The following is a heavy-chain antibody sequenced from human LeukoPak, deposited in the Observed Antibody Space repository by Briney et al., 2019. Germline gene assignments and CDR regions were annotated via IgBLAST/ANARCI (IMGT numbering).Heavy chain of an antibody. CDR3: AKDRGRYCSGGSCYEFDY. Sequence: GGSLRLSCAASGFAFGNFGMHWVRQAPGKGLEWVAVISYVGTDKYYADSVKGRSTVSRDNSKNTLYLQMSSLRAEDTAVYYCAKDRGRYCSGGSCYEFDYWGQGTLVTVSS. D-gene: IGHD2-15*01. J-gene: IGHJ4*02. V-gene: IGHV3-30*18. CDR1: GFAFGNFG. CDR2: ISYVGTDK.